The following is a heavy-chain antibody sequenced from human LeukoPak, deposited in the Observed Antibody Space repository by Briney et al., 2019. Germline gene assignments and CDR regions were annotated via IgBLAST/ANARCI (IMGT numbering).Heavy chain of an antibody. CDR1: GYSISSGYY. CDR2: IYYSGST. D-gene: IGHD3-16*02. CDR3: ARVRIMITFGGVIAKHFDY. V-gene: IGHV4-30-4*08. J-gene: IGHJ4*02. Sequence: PSETLSLTCTVSGYSISSGYYWSWIRQPPGKGLEWIGYIYYSGSTYYNPSLKSRVTISVDTSKNQFSLKLSSVTAADTAVYYCARVRIMITFGGVIAKHFDYWGQGTLVTVSS.